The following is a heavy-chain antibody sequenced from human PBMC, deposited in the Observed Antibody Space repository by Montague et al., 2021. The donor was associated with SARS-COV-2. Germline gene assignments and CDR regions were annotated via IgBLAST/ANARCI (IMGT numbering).Heavy chain of an antibody. J-gene: IGHJ6*02. CDR3: AKKGGAHGLDV. V-gene: IGHV3-7*01. CDR1: GFTISNIW. Sequence: SLRLSCAASGFTISNIWMSWVRQAPGKGLEWVANIKPDESEKNYVDSVKGRFSISRDNAKNSLYLQMDNLRAEDTAIYYCAKKGGAHGLDVWGQGTSVSVSS. D-gene: IGHD2-21*01. CDR2: IKPDESEK.